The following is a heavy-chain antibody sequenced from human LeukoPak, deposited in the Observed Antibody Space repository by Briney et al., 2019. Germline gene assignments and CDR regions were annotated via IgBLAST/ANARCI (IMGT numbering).Heavy chain of an antibody. CDR1: GFTFSNYG. D-gene: IGHD1-26*01. Sequence: LPGGSLRLSCAASGFTFSNYGMNWVRQAPGKGLEWVSAISGSGGSTYYADSVKGRFTISRDNSKNTLYLQMNSLRAEDTAVYYCAKVDSGSYGDYWGQGTLVTVSS. V-gene: IGHV3-23*01. CDR3: AKVDSGSYGDY. J-gene: IGHJ4*02. CDR2: ISGSGGST.